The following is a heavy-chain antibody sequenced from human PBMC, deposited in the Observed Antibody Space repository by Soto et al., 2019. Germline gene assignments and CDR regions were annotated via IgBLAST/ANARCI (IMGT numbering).Heavy chain of an antibody. J-gene: IGHJ4*02. V-gene: IGHV1-69*13. CDR1: GGTFSSYA. CDR2: IIPIFGTA. Sequence: ASVKVSCKASGGTFSSYATSWVRQAPGQGLEWMGGIIPIFGTANYAQKFQGRVTITADESTSTAYTELSSLRSEDTSVYYCARESESYYYDSSGYSLLDYWSQGTLVTGSS. D-gene: IGHD3-22*01. CDR3: ARESESYYYDSSGYSLLDY.